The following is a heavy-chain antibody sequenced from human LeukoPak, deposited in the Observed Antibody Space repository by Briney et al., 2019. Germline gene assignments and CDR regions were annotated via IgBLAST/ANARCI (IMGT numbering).Heavy chain of an antibody. Sequence: PSETLSLTCTVSGDSISSRASFWGWVRQPPGKGLEWIGSIRYSGPTYYNPSLKSRVTIPVDTSKNQFSLKLSSVTAADTAVYYCARVGSYDILTGQYYYYMDVWGKGTTVTVSS. CDR2: IRYSGPT. V-gene: IGHV4-39*02. CDR3: ARVGSYDILTGQYYYYMDV. CDR1: GDSISSRASF. J-gene: IGHJ6*03. D-gene: IGHD3-9*01.